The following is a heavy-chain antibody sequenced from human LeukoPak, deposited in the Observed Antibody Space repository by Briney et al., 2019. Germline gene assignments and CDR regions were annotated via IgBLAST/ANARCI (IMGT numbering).Heavy chain of an antibody. CDR3: AKDGAAAGHFDY. CDR1: GFTVSNNY. Sequence: PGGSLRLSCAASGFTVSNNYMNWVRQAPGKGLEWVAVISYDGSNKYYADSVKGRFTISRDNSKNTLYLQMNSLRAEDTAVYYCAKDGAAAGHFDYWGQGTLVTVSS. CDR2: ISYDGSNK. D-gene: IGHD6-13*01. V-gene: IGHV3-30*18. J-gene: IGHJ4*02.